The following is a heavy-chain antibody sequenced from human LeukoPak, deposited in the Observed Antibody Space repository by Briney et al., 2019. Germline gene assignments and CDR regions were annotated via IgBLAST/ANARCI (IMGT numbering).Heavy chain of an antibody. CDR1: GGSISSYY. D-gene: IGHD6-6*01. Sequence: SETLSLTCTVSGGSISSYYWSWIRQPPGKGLEWIGNIYYSGSTNYNPSLKSRVTISVDTSKNQFSLKLSSVTAADTAVYYCARGEYSSSSGRYFQHWGQGTLVTVSS. J-gene: IGHJ1*01. CDR3: ARGEYSSSSGRYFQH. V-gene: IGHV4-59*01. CDR2: IYYSGST.